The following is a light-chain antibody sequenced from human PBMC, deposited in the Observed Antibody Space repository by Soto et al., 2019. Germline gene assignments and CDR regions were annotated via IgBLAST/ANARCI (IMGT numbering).Light chain of an antibody. CDR2: EVS. J-gene: IGLJ1*01. CDR1: SSDVGGYNY. V-gene: IGLV2-14*01. CDR3: SSYTSSSTYA. Sequence: QSVLTQPASVSVSPGQSITSSCTGTSSDVGGYNYVSWYQQHPGKAPKLMIYEVSNRPSGVSNRFSGSKSGNTASLTISGLQAEDEADYYCSSYTSSSTYAFGTGTKVTGL.